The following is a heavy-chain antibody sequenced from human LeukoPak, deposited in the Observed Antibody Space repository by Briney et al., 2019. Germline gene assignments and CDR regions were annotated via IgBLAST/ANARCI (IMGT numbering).Heavy chain of an antibody. V-gene: IGHV3-30*01. J-gene: IGHJ4*02. CDR2: ISYDRSNK. CDR1: GFTFSNYA. D-gene: IGHD1-7*01. Sequence: GGSLRLSCAASGFTFSNYAMHWVRQAPGKGLEWVAVISYDRSNKDYADSVKGRFTVSRDNSKNTLYLQMNSLRPEDTAVYYCARSITGTTDFDYCGQGTLVTVSS. CDR3: ARSITGTTDFDY.